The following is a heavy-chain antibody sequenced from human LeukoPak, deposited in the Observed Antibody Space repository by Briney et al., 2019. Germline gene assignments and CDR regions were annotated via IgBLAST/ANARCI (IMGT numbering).Heavy chain of an antibody. J-gene: IGHJ3*02. CDR1: GYAFTNFY. CDR3: ARDLNPQSIGMRAFDI. D-gene: IGHD1-14*01. Sequence: ASVKVSCKASGYAFTNFYLHWVRQAPGQGLEWMGIINPTTGSTTYAQKFQGRVTMTRDMSTSTVYMELSSLRSEDTAVYFCARDLNPQSIGMRAFDIWGQGTMVTASS. CDR2: INPTTGST. V-gene: IGHV1-46*01.